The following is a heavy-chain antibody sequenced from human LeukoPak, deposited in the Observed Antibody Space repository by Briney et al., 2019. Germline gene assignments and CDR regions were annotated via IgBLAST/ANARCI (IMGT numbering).Heavy chain of an antibody. CDR1: GGSISSGGYY. CDR2: IYYSGST. D-gene: IGHD5-18*01. Sequence: PSETLSLTCTVSGGSISSGGYYWSWIRQHPGKGLEWIGYIYYSGSTYYNPSLKSRVTISVDTSKNQFSLKLSSVTAADTAVYYCARGYSYGYYFDYRGQGTLVTVSS. V-gene: IGHV4-31*03. J-gene: IGHJ4*02. CDR3: ARGYSYGYYFDY.